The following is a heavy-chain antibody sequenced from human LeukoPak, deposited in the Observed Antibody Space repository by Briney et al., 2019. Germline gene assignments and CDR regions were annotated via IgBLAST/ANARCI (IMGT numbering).Heavy chain of an antibody. CDR3: ARPYSSGWDEVYWFDP. Sequence: PSETLSLTCTVSGGSISSYYWSWIRQPAGKGLEWIGRIYTSGSTNYNPSLKSRATMSVDTSKNHFSRKLSSVTAADTAVYYCARPYSSGWDEVYWFDPWGQGTLVTVSS. J-gene: IGHJ5*02. V-gene: IGHV4-4*07. CDR1: GGSISSYY. D-gene: IGHD6-19*01. CDR2: IYTSGST.